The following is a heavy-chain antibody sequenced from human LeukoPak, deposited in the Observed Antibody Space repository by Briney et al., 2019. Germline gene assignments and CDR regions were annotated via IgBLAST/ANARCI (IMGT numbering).Heavy chain of an antibody. V-gene: IGHV1-69*06. CDR2: IIPIVGTT. CDR3: ASVTSGSRYNWFDP. D-gene: IGHD3-10*01. Sequence: ASVKVSCKASGGTFSSYAFSWVRQAPGQGLEWMGGIIPIVGTTIYAQKFQGRVTMTEDTSTDTAYMELSSLRTEDTAVYYCASVTSGSRYNWFDPWGQGTLVTVSS. J-gene: IGHJ5*02. CDR1: GGTFSSYA.